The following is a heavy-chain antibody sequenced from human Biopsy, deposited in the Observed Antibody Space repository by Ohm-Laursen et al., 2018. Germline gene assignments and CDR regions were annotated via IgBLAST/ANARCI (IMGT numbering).Heavy chain of an antibody. J-gene: IGHJ6*02. CDR3: ARATNSTGWPYYYFYGMDV. Sequence: TLSLTCTVSGGSISSGLYYWSWIRQPPGKGLEWIGHGYYSGTSNYNPSLKSRVTISVDTSKNQFSLRLNSVTAADTAVYYCARATNSTGWPYYYFYGMDVWGQGTTVTVSS. CDR1: GGSISSGLYY. D-gene: IGHD2/OR15-2a*01. V-gene: IGHV4-61*01. CDR2: GYYSGTS.